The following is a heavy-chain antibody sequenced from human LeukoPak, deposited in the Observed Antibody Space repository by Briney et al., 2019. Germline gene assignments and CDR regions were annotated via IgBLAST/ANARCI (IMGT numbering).Heavy chain of an antibody. J-gene: IGHJ4*02. V-gene: IGHV3-23*01. Sequence: GGSLRLSCAASGFTFSSYAMSWVRQAPGEGLEWVSAISGSGGSTYYADSVKGRFTISRDNSKNTLYLQMNSLRAEDTAVYYCAKLRSGGSCYECYYFDYWGQGTLVTVSS. CDR1: GFTFSSYA. CDR3: AKLRSGGSCYECYYFDY. CDR2: ISGSGGST. D-gene: IGHD2-15*01.